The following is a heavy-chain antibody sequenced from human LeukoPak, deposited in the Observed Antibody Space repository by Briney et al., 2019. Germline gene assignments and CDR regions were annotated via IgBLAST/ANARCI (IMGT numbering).Heavy chain of an antibody. D-gene: IGHD6-13*01. CDR1: GFTFSSYE. V-gene: IGHV3-48*03. Sequence: GGSLRLSCAASGFTFSSYEMNWDRQAPGKGLEWVSYISSSGSTIYYADSVKGRFTISRGNAKNSLYLQMNSLRAEDTAVYYCGSMAAAGTFDYWGQGTLVTVSS. J-gene: IGHJ4*02. CDR3: GSMAAAGTFDY. CDR2: ISSSGSTI.